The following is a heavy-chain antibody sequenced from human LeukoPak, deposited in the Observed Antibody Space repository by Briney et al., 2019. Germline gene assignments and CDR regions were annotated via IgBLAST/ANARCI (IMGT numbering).Heavy chain of an antibody. Sequence: GGSLRLSCAASGFTFSSYAMSWVRQAPGKGLEWVSAISGSGGSTYYADSVKGRFTISRDNAKNSLYLQMNSLRAEDTAVYYCARPYWGTNSGYWGQGTLVTVSS. CDR2: ISGSGGST. V-gene: IGHV3-23*01. CDR3: ARPYWGTNSGY. CDR1: GFTFSSYA. J-gene: IGHJ4*02. D-gene: IGHD2-8*02.